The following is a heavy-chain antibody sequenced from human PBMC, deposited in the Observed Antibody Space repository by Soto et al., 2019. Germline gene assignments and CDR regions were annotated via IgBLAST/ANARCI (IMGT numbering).Heavy chain of an antibody. D-gene: IGHD2-21*01. CDR2: IIPIFGTA. Sequence: GASVKVSCKASGGTFSSYAISWVRQAPGQGLEWMGGIIPIFGTANYAQKFQGRVTITADESTSTAYMELSSLRSEDTAVYYCARGVVVNASPPLYGMDVWGQGTTVTVSS. J-gene: IGHJ6*02. V-gene: IGHV1-69*13. CDR1: GGTFSSYA. CDR3: ARGVVVNASPPLYGMDV.